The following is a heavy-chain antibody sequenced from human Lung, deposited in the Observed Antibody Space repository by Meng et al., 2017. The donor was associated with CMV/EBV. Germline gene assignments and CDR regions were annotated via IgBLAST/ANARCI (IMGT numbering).Heavy chain of an antibody. V-gene: IGHV6-1*01. CDR1: GDIVSSNSAA. Sequence: VQRQQSGPGLVQPSQTFSLTCAISGDIVSSNSAAWHWIRQSPSRGLEWLGRTYYRSKWYHEYAVSVKSRITISPDTPKNQFSLQLNSMTPEDTAVYYCARGINGGCGDWGQGTLVTVSS. CDR2: TYYRSKWYH. J-gene: IGHJ4*02. D-gene: IGHD4-23*01. CDR3: ARGINGGCGD.